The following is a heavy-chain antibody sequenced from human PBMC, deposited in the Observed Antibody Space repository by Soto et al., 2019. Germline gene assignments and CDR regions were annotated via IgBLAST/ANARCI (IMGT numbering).Heavy chain of an antibody. V-gene: IGHV4-34*01. CDR1: GGPFTAYS. D-gene: IGHD3-22*01. CDR2: IHHSGGA. Sequence: HLRQWGAGLLKPSETLSLTCAVSGGPFTAYSWTWIRQPPGQGLEWIGDIHHSGGATYNPSLWDRVTPSLDMSTSQVSRTPSSVTAAQTALYNCASYPTSYIDSSGRVISPFFVPWVQGTIVTVSS. CDR3: ASYPTSYIDSSGRVISPFFVP. J-gene: IGHJ5*01.